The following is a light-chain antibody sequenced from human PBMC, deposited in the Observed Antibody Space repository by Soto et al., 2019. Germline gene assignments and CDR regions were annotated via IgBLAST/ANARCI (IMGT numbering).Light chain of an antibody. CDR1: QSISSW. V-gene: IGKV1-5*03. Sequence: DIQMTQSPSTLSASVGDRVTITCRASQSISSWLAWYQENPGKTPRVLIYKASSLESGFPSRFSGSGSGTEFTLTISSLQPDDFATYSCQQYNSYPTFGQGTKVEIK. J-gene: IGKJ1*01. CDR2: KAS. CDR3: QQYNSYPT.